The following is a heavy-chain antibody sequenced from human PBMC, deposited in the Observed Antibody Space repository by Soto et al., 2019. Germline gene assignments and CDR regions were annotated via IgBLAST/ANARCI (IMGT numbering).Heavy chain of an antibody. J-gene: IGHJ4*02. CDR3: SASYGSGYRAVDY. Sequence: QVQLVQSGTEVKKPGSSVKVSCKASGDTFSFYTINWVRQAPGLGLEWVGRINPIVSMSNYAQKFQGRVSMTADKSTTTGYMELRSQGSDATALYVGSASYGSGYRAVDYWGQGALVTVSS. V-gene: IGHV1-69*02. D-gene: IGHD3-10*01. CDR2: INPIVSMS. CDR1: GDTFSFYT.